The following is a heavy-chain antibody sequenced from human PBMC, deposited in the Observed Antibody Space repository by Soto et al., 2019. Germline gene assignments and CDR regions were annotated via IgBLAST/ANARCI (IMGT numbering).Heavy chain of an antibody. D-gene: IGHD1-26*01. CDR1: GDSLTKYY. CDR2: IYTSGST. J-gene: IGHJ4*02. CDR3: ARTVGAAYYFDF. V-gene: IGHV4-4*07. Sequence: SETLSLTCNLSGDSLTKYYWRWIRQPAGKGLEWIGRIYTSGSTNYNPSLKSRVTMSIDTSNNHFSLHLKSVTAAYTAVYYCARTVGAAYYFDFWGQG.